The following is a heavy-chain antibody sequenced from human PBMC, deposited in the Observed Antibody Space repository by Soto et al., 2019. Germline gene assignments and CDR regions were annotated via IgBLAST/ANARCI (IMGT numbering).Heavy chain of an antibody. Sequence: ASVKVSCKASGDTFTNYGFSWVRQAPGQGLEWMGWISVYSGSTNYAQNVQGRVTMTTDTSTSTAYMELRSLGSDDTAVYYCARDRSPYYYDSSGYPHYWGQGTLVTVSS. CDR2: ISVYSGST. D-gene: IGHD3-22*01. J-gene: IGHJ4*02. CDR3: ARDRSPYYYDSSGYPHY. CDR1: GDTFTNYG. V-gene: IGHV1-18*01.